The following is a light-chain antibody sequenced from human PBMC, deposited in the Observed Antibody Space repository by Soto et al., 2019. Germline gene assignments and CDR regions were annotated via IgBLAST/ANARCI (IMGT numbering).Light chain of an antibody. CDR2: GAS. CDR3: QQYGSSPTWT. V-gene: IGKV3-20*01. J-gene: IGKJ1*01. CDR1: QSVSSNY. Sequence: ESVLTQSPGTLSLSPGERATLSCRASQSVSSNYLAWYQQKPGQAPRLLIYGASTRASGIRDRFSGSGSGTDFTLTISRLEPEDSAVYYCQQYGSSPTWTFGQGTKVDIK.